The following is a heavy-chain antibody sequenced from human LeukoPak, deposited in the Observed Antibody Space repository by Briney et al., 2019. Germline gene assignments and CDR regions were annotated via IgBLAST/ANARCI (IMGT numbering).Heavy chain of an antibody. V-gene: IGHV3-74*01. CDR3: ARMGYSRGHAFDI. D-gene: IGHD1-26*01. CDR2: INTDGSST. Sequence: GGSLRLSCAASGFTFSSYWMHWVRQAPGKGLVWVSRINTDGSSTSYADSVKGRFTISRDNAKNTLYLQMNSLRAEDTAVYYCARMGYSRGHAFDIWGQGTMVTVSS. CDR1: GFTFSSYW. J-gene: IGHJ3*02.